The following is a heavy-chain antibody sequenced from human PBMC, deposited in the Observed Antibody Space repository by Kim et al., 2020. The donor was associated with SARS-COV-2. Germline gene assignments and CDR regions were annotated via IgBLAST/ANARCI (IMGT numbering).Heavy chain of an antibody. CDR1: GYTFTSYG. V-gene: IGHV1-18*04. Sequence: ASVKVSCKASGYTFTSYGISWVRQAPGQGLEWMGWISAYNGNTNYAQKLQGRVTMTTDTSTSTAYMELRSLRSDDTAVYYCARSLAARKTYYYYGMDVWGQGTTVTVSS. CDR2: ISAYNGNT. CDR3: ARSLAARKTYYYYGMDV. J-gene: IGHJ6*02. D-gene: IGHD6-6*01.